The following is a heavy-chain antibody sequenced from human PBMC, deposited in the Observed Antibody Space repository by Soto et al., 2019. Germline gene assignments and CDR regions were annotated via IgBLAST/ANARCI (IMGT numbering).Heavy chain of an antibody. CDR2: IYYSGST. CDR1: AGSLSSYY. V-gene: IGHV4-59*01. CDR3: ARVNNRQWLVGAFDI. D-gene: IGHD6-19*01. J-gene: IGHJ3*02. Sequence: TSEALSLTNTVSAGSLSSYYWSWIRQPPGKGLEWIGYIYYSGSTNYNPSLKSRVTISVDTSKNQFSLKLSSVTAADTAVYYCARVNNRQWLVGAFDIWGQGTMVTVSS.